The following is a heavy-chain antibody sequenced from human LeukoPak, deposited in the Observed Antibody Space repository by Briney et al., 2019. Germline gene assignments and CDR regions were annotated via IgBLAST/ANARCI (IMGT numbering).Heavy chain of an antibody. CDR2: IYPGDSDT. J-gene: IGHJ4*02. V-gene: IGHV5-51*01. CDR3: ARRQGCSSTSCPPDY. D-gene: IGHD2-2*01. CDR1: GYSFTTYW. Sequence: GESLKISCRGSGYSFTTYWIGWVRQMPGKGLEWMGIIYPGDSDTRYTPSFQGQVTMSADKSINTAYVQWSSLKASDTAMYYCARRQGCSSTSCPPDYWGQGTLVTVSS.